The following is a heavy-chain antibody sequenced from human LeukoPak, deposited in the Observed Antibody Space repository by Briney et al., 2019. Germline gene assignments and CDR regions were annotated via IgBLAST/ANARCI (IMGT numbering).Heavy chain of an antibody. CDR2: ISYNGSQI. CDR3: VRDRGGSGWYYFDY. J-gene: IGHJ4*02. CDR1: GFTFSIYA. Sequence: GGSLRLSCAASGFTFSIYAMHWVRQAPGKGLEHVSGISYNGSQIYYGNSVKDRFTISRDNAKNTVYLQMASLRVDDTAVYYCVRDRGGSGWYYFDYWGQGTLVTVSS. D-gene: IGHD6-19*01. V-gene: IGHV3-64*01.